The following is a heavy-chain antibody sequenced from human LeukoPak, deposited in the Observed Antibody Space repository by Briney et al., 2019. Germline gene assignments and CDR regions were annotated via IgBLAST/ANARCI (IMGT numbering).Heavy chain of an antibody. D-gene: IGHD6-13*01. V-gene: IGHV3-33*01. CDR1: GFTFSIYG. Sequence: GRSLRLSCAASGFTFSIYGMHWVRQAPGKGLEWVAVIWYDGSNKYYADSVKGRFTISRDNSKNTLYLQMNSLRAEDTAVYYCARAYSSSWYGPTGGSYYYYGMDVWGQGTTVTVSS. CDR2: IWYDGSNK. J-gene: IGHJ6*02. CDR3: ARAYSSSWYGPTGGSYYYYGMDV.